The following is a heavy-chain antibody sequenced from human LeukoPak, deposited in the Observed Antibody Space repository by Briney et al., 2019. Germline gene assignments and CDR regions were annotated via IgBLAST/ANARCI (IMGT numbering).Heavy chain of an antibody. CDR3: ARDGYYYDNNGFDY. D-gene: IGHD3-22*01. Sequence: SQTLSLTCAISGDSVSSNNVAWNWIRQLPSRGLESLGRTYYRSKWYHDYAVSVKSRITINPDTSKNQFSLHLNSVTPEDTSVYHCARDGYYYDNNGFDYWGQGTLVTVSS. CDR2: TYYRSKWYH. CDR1: GDSVSSNNVA. V-gene: IGHV6-1*01. J-gene: IGHJ4*02.